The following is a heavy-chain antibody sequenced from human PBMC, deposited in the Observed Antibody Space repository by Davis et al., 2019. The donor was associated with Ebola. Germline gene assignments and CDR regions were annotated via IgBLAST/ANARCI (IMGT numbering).Heavy chain of an antibody. Sequence: GESPKIPCVASGFTFRRNSMPWVRQAPGKGLEWVSYISSSSTTIYYADSVKGRFTISRNNAKNALYLQMNSLRDEDTAVYYCARAGMVQGVITKWDGYWGQGTLVTVSS. CDR1: GFTFRRNS. CDR2: ISSSSTTI. CDR3: ARAGMVQGVITKWDGY. J-gene: IGHJ4*02. D-gene: IGHD3-10*01. V-gene: IGHV3-48*02.